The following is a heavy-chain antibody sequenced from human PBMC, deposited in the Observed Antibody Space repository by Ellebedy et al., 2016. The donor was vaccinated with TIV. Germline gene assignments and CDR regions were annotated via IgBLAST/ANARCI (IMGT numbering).Heavy chain of an antibody. J-gene: IGHJ2*01. V-gene: IGHV3-23*01. D-gene: IGHD6-13*01. CDR3: ASKRFGYSRTWYRGWYFDL. Sequence: GESLKISCASSGFTFSSLALNWVRQAPGKGLEWVSGISGSGGTTYYTDSVKGRFTISRDNSKNTLYLQMNSLRAEDTAVYYCASKRFGYSRTWYRGWYFDLWGRGTLVTVSS. CDR2: ISGSGGTT. CDR1: GFTFSSLA.